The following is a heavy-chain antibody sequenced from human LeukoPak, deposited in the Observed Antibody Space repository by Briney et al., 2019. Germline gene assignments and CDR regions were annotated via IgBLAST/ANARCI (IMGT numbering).Heavy chain of an antibody. CDR1: GGTFSSYA. Sequence: ASVKVSCKASGGTFSSYAISWVRQAPGLELEWMGGILPIFGTANYAQKIQGRVTITADESTSTAYMELSSLRSEDTAVYYCAFGEGAAAGTTRGYYFDYWGQGTLVTVSS. V-gene: IGHV1-69*13. J-gene: IGHJ4*02. CDR2: ILPIFGTA. D-gene: IGHD6-13*01. CDR3: AFGEGAAAGTTRGYYFDY.